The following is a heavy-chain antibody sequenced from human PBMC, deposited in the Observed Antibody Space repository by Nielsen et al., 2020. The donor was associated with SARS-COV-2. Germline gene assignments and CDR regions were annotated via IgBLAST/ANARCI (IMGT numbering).Heavy chain of an antibody. Sequence: SETLSLTCTVSGGSISSGSYYWSWIRQPAGKGLEWIGRIYTSGSTYYNPSLKSRVTISVDTSKNQFSLKLSSVTAADTAVYYCARQGYSGSYSGYWFDPWGQGTLVTVSS. D-gene: IGHD1-26*01. J-gene: IGHJ5*02. CDR3: ARQGYSGSYSGYWFDP. V-gene: IGHV4-61*02. CDR1: GGSISSGSYY. CDR2: IYTSGST.